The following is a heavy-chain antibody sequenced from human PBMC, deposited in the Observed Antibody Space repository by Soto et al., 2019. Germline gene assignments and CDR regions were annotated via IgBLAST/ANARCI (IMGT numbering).Heavy chain of an antibody. CDR3: ARVRLYCSSTSCYNSQGFDY. CDR2: IIPIFGTA. CDR1: GGTFSSYA. D-gene: IGHD2-2*02. J-gene: IGHJ4*02. Sequence: SVKVSCKASGGTFSSYAISWVRQAPGQGLEWMGGIIPIFGTANYAQKFQGRVTITADESTSTAYMELSSLRSEDTAVYYCARVRLYCSSTSCYNSQGFDYWGQGTLGTVSS. V-gene: IGHV1-69*13.